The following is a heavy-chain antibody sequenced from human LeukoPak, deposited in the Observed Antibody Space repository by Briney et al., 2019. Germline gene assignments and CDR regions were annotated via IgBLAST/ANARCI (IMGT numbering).Heavy chain of an antibody. CDR2: IYTSGST. D-gene: IGHD3-22*01. CDR3: ARGRYYDSSGYYSLNFDY. J-gene: IGHJ4*02. V-gene: IGHV4-4*07. Sequence: SETLSLTCTVSGGSISSYYWSWIRQPAGKGLEWIGRIYTSGSTNYNPSLKSRVTMSVDTSKNRFSLKLSSVTAADTAVYYCARGRYYDSSGYYSLNFDYWGQGTLVTVSS. CDR1: GGSISSYY.